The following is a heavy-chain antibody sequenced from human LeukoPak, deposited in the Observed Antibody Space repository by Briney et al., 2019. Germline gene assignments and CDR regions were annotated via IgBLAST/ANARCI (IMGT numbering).Heavy chain of an antibody. D-gene: IGHD3-22*01. CDR3: ARDGESWLLP. V-gene: IGHV4-39*07. CDR2: IYYSGST. J-gene: IGHJ5*02. CDR1: GGSISSSSYY. Sequence: SETLSLTCTVSGGSISSSSYYWGWIRQPPGKGLEWIGSIYYSGSTYYNPSLKSRVTISVDASKNQFSLKLSSVTAADTAVYYCARDGESWLLPWGQGTLVTVSS.